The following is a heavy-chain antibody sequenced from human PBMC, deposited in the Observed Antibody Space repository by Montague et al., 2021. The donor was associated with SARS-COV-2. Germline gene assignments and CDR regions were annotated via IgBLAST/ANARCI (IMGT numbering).Heavy chain of an antibody. V-gene: IGHV4-59*01. CDR1: GGSIRSYY. CDR2: IYSSCST. Sequence: SETLSLTCTVSGGSIRSYYWSWIRQPPGKGLEWIGEIYSSCSTNYNPSLKIRVTISMYTSKSQFSLKLTAVTAAGTAVYYCARHTRGWQRFDFWGQGTMVTVSS. CDR3: ARHTRGWQRFDF. J-gene: IGHJ4*02. D-gene: IGHD6-19*01.